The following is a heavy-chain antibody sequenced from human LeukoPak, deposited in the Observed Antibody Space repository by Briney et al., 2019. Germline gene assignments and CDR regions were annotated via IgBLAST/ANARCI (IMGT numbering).Heavy chain of an antibody. Sequence: SETLSLTCTVSGGSISSYYWSWIRQPPGKGLEWIGYIYYSGSTNYNPSLKSRVTISVDTSKNQFSLKLSSVTAADTAVYYCARATIFGVVIIKGNWFDPWGQGTLVTVSS. CDR2: IYYSGST. CDR1: GGSISSYY. D-gene: IGHD3-3*01. V-gene: IGHV4-59*08. J-gene: IGHJ5*02. CDR3: ARATIFGVVIIKGNWFDP.